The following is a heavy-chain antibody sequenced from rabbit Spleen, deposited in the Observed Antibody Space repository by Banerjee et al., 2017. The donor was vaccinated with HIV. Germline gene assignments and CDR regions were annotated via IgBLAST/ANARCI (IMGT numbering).Heavy chain of an antibody. Sequence: QEQLVESGGGLVTLGGSLKLACKASGIDFNRYGVSGVRQAPGKGLEWIAYIYPDYGNPDYASWVNGRFTISLDNDQNTVFLQMTSLTVADTATYFCARVDYVGYVYAGEYYFDLWGQGTLVTVS. D-gene: IGHD6-1*01. J-gene: IGHJ4*01. CDR2: IYPDYGNP. CDR1: GIDFNRYG. V-gene: IGHV1S47*01. CDR3: ARVDYVGYVYAGEYYFDL.